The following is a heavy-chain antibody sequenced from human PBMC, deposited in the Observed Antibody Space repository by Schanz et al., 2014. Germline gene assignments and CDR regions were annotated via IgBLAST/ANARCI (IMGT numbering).Heavy chain of an antibody. D-gene: IGHD3-10*01. Sequence: VQLVESGGGVVQFGRSLRLSCAASGFTFGSYGMNWVRQVPGKGLEWLSYIATSSSTRHYADSVKGRVTISRDNAKNSVSLQMRRLRVEDTAVYYCASGVHVSSLQKGLQFWGRGTLVIVSS. CDR1: GFTFGSYG. V-gene: IGHV3-48*01. CDR2: IATSSSTR. J-gene: IGHJ1*01. CDR3: ASGVHVSSLQKGLQF.